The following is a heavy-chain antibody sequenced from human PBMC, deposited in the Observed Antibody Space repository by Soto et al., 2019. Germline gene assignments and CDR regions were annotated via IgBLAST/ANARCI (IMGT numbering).Heavy chain of an antibody. CDR3: AGGGSWPDYYYYGMDV. CDR2: ISYDGSNK. J-gene: IGHJ6*02. D-gene: IGHD2-15*01. Sequence: QVQLVESGGGVVQPGRSLRLSCAASGFTFSSYGMHWVRQAPGKGLEWVAVISYDGSNKYYADSVKGRFTISRDNXKXXLYLQMNSLRAEDTAVYYCAGGGSWPDYYYYGMDVWGQGTTVTVSS. V-gene: IGHV3-30*03. CDR1: GFTFSSYG.